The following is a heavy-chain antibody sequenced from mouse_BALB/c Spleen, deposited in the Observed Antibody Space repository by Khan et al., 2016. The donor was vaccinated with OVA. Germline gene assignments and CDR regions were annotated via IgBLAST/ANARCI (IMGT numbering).Heavy chain of an antibody. CDR3: ACSRSYYRYSFFDY. CDR2: ISYSGST. Sequence: EVKLLESGPGLVKPSQSLSLTCTVTAYSITSDYAWTWIRQFPGNKLEWMGYISYSGSTSYNPSLKSRISITRDTYKNQFFLQLISVTTEDTATYYGACSRSYYRYSFFDYWGQGTTLTVSS. V-gene: IGHV3-2*02. D-gene: IGHD2-12*01. CDR1: AYSITSDYA. J-gene: IGHJ2*01.